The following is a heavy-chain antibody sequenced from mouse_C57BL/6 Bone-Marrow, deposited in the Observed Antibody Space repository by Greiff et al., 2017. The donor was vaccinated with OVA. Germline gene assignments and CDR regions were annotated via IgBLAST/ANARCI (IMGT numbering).Heavy chain of an antibody. Sequence: EVQLQQSGPELVKPGASVKISCKASGYTLIDYYMNWAKQSNGKSLEWIGEIKPNNGGTSYNQKFKGKATLTVDKSSSTAYMELRSLTSEDSAVYNCARGSQEGFLWYFDVWGTGPTVTVSS. CDR1: GYTLIDYY. CDR3: ARGSQEGFLWYFDV. J-gene: IGHJ1*03. CDR2: IKPNNGGT. V-gene: IGHV1-26*01.